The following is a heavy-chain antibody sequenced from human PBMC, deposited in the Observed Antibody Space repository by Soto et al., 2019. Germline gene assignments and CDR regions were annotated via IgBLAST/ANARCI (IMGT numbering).Heavy chain of an antibody. CDR1: GYIFTNYG. Sequence: ASVKVSCKASGYIFTNYGITWVRQAPGQGLAWIGWIDAYNGDTDYVQNFQGRVTMTTDTSTTTAYMELGSLKYDDTAVYYCARVPSTRIGLFGNFLYHFDHWGQGTLVTVSS. J-gene: IGHJ4*02. CDR3: ARVPSTRIGLFGNFLYHFDH. V-gene: IGHV1-18*01. CDR2: IDAYNGDT. D-gene: IGHD2-21*01.